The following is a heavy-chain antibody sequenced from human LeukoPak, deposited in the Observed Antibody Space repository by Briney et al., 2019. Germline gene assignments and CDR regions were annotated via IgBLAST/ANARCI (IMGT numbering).Heavy chain of an antibody. CDR1: GFTFSSYA. J-gene: IGHJ4*02. CDR3: AKGYYYDSSGYYSLFDY. D-gene: IGHD3-22*01. Sequence: GGSLRLSCAASGFTFSSYAMSWVRKAPGKGLEWVSAISGSGGSTYYADSVKGRFTISRDNSKNTLYLQMNSLRAEDTAVYYCAKGYYYDSSGYYSLFDYWGQGTLVTVSS. CDR2: ISGSGGST. V-gene: IGHV3-23*01.